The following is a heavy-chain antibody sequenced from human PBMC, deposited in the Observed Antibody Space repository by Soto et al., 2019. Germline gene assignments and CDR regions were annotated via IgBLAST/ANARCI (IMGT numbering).Heavy chain of an antibody. CDR3: ARAGGTTVTGLWHFDS. CDR2: IWYDGIQK. J-gene: IGHJ4*02. CDR1: GFTFNTYS. Sequence: QVQLEESGGGVVQPGRSLRLSCEASGFTFNTYSMHWVRQPPGKGLVWLAAIWYDGIQKYYADSVKGRFIISRDNSKKTLYLEMNSLRAEDTAVYYCARAGGTTVTGLWHFDSWGQGTLVTVSS. V-gene: IGHV3-33*01. D-gene: IGHD4-17*01.